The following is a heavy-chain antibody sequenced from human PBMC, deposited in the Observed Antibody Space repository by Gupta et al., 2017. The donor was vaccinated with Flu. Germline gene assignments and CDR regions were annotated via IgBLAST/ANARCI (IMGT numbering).Heavy chain of an antibody. CDR3: ARDHRRMERVPFDI. Sequence: EVQLVESGGGLVKPGGSLRLSCAASGFTFSSYSMNWVRQAPGKGLEWVSSISSSSSYIYYADSVKGRFTISRDNAKNSLYLQMNSLRAEDTAVYYCARDHRRMERVPFDIWGQGTMVTVSS. CDR1: GFTFSSYS. V-gene: IGHV3-21*01. CDR2: ISSSSSYI. J-gene: IGHJ3*02. D-gene: IGHD1-1*01.